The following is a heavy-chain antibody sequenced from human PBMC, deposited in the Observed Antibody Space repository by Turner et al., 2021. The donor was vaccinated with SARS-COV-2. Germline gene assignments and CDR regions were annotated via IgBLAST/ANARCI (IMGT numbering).Heavy chain of an antibody. CDR1: GFTFSSYA. Sequence: QVQLVESGGGVVQPGRSLRLSCAAYGFTFSSYAMHWVRQAPGKGLEGVAVISYDGSNKYYADSVKGRFTISRDNSKNTLYLQMNSLRAEDTAVYYCARVTDYYGSGSYYTSYYYGMDVWGQGTTVTVSS. D-gene: IGHD3-10*01. V-gene: IGHV3-30-3*01. J-gene: IGHJ6*02. CDR2: ISYDGSNK. CDR3: ARVTDYYGSGSYYTSYYYGMDV.